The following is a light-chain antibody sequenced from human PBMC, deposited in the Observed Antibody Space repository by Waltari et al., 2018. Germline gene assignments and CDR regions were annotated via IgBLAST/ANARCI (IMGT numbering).Light chain of an antibody. J-gene: IGLJ3*02. CDR3: ETWVSNTWV. CDR1: SGHSTFT. CDR2: LEGSGSY. Sequence: QPVLPQSSSASAPPPPPVKLTCTLRSGHSTFTIASHRQQPGKAPRYLMKLEGSGSYSKGRGVPDRFSGSSSGADRYLTISNLQSEDEADYYCETWVSNTWVFGGGTKLTVL. V-gene: IGLV4-60*03.